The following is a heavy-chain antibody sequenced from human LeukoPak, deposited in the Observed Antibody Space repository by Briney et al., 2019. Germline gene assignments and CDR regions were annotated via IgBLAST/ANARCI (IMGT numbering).Heavy chain of an antibody. Sequence: SETLSLTCAVSGGSFSAYYWIWIRQIPGKGLEWIGEINDRATTNYNPSLKSRVTMSVRTSKNQFSLKLSSVTAADTAVYYCARLGGSSNFDYWGQGTLVAVSS. CDR2: INDRATT. CDR1: GGSFSAYY. J-gene: IGHJ4*02. CDR3: ARLGGSSNFDY. D-gene: IGHD1-26*01. V-gene: IGHV4-34*01.